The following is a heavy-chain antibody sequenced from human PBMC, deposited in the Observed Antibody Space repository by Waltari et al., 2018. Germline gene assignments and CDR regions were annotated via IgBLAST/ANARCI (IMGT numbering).Heavy chain of an antibody. Sequence: QVQLQESGPGLVKPSGTLSLTCAVSGGSISRSNLWSWVRQPPGTGLEWIGEIYHSGSTNYNPSLKSRVTIAVDKSKNQFSLKLSSVTAADTAVYYCARDNPHGDRFDYWGQGTLVTVSS. V-gene: IGHV4-4*02. D-gene: IGHD4-17*01. CDR3: ARDNPHGDRFDY. CDR2: IYHSGST. CDR1: GGSISRSNL. J-gene: IGHJ4*02.